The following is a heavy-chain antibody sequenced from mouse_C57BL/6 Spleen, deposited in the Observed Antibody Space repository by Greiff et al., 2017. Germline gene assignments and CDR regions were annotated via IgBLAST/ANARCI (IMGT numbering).Heavy chain of an antibody. CDR2: ISSGSSTI. Sequence: EVKVEESGGGLVKPGGSLKLSCAASGFTFSDYGMHWVRQAPEKGLEWVAYISSGSSTIYSADTVTGRFTISRDNAKNTLFLQMTSRRSEDTAMYDCARCNYDEEPLDYWGQGTTLTVSS. D-gene: IGHD2-4*01. CDR3: ARCNYDEEPLDY. V-gene: IGHV5-17*01. J-gene: IGHJ2*01. CDR1: GFTFSDYG.